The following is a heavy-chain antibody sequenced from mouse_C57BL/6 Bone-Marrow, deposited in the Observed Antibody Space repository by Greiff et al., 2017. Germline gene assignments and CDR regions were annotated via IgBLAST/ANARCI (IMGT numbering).Heavy chain of an antibody. V-gene: IGHV1-81*01. CDR2: IYPRSGNT. CDR1: GYTFTSYG. J-gene: IGHJ3*01. D-gene: IGHD2-5*01. CDR3: DRSAYYSNYGFAY. Sequence: QVQLQQSGAELARPGASVKLSCKASGYTFTSYGISWVKQRPGQGLEWIGEIYPRSGNTYYNEKFKGKATLTADKSSSTAYMQLSSLTSEDSAVYVCDRSAYYSNYGFAYWGQGTMVTVSA.